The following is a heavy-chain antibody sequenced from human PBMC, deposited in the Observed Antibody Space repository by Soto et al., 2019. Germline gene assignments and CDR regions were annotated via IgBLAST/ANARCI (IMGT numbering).Heavy chain of an antibody. D-gene: IGHD2-21*01. Sequence: PGESLKISCKGSGYSFINYWHAWVRQLPGKGLELMGIVYPGDSDVKYSPSFQGQVTISADRSINTAYLQWNSLQASDTAIYYCPRLTGPQVIPGWLDTWGQGTLVTVSS. J-gene: IGHJ5*02. V-gene: IGHV5-51*01. CDR1: GYSFINYW. CDR3: PRLTGPQVIPGWLDT. CDR2: VYPGDSDV.